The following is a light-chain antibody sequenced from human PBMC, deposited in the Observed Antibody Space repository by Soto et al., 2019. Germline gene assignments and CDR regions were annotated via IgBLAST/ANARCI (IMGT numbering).Light chain of an antibody. V-gene: IGKV3-20*01. J-gene: IGKJ1*01. Sequence: EMVLTQSPGTLSLSPGDRATLSCRASQSVSNDYVAWVQQKPGQTPRLLIYSVSSRATGIPDRFSASGSGTDFTLTISDVQPEDFALYYCHQRQSWPRTFGQGTKVDNK. CDR1: QSVSNDY. CDR2: SVS. CDR3: HQRQSWPRT.